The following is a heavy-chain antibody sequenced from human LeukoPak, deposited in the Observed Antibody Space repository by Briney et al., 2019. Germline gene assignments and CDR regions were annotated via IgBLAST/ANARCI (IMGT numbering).Heavy chain of an antibody. CDR2: INPNSGGS. CDR3: ARGLRFLEWFLDY. D-gene: IGHD3-3*01. CDR1: GYTFTGYY. J-gene: IGHJ4*02. V-gene: IGHV1-2*02. Sequence: ASVKVSCKASGYTFTGYYMHWVRQAPGQGLEWMGWINPNSGGSNYAQKFQGRVTMTRDTSISTAYMELSRLRSDDTAVYYCARGLRFLEWFLDYWGQGTLVTVSS.